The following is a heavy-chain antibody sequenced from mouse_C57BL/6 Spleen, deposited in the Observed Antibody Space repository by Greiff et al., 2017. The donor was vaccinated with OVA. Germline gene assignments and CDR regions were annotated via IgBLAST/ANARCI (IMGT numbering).Heavy chain of an antibody. V-gene: IGHV1-54*01. D-gene: IGHD2-5*01. CDR2: INPGSGGT. CDR1: GYAFTNYL. J-gene: IGHJ2*01. CDR3: ARGDTYYSNYYFDY. Sequence: QVQLKQSGAELVRPGTSVKVSCKASGYAFTNYLIEWVKQRPGQGLEWIGVINPGSGGTNYNEKFKGKATLTADKSSSTAYMQLSSLTSEDSAVYFCARGDTYYSNYYFDYWGQGTTLTVSS.